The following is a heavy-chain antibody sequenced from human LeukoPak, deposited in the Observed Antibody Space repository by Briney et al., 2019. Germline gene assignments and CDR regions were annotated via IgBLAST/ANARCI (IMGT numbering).Heavy chain of an antibody. CDR3: ARERRLRLGELFDY. V-gene: IGHV3-7*01. CDR1: GFTFSSYW. Sequence: GGSLRLSCAASGFTFSSYWMSWVRQAPGKGLEWVANIKQDGSEKYYVDSVKGRFTISRDNAKNSLYLQMNSLRAEDTAVYYCARERRLRLGELFDYWGRGTLVTVSS. CDR2: IKQDGSEK. D-gene: IGHD3-16*01. J-gene: IGHJ4*02.